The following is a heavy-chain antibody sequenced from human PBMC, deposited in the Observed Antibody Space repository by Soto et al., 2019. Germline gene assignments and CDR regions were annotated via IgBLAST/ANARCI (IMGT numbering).Heavy chain of an antibody. CDR3: ARDGYCSSTSCYTGDWFDP. CDR1: GYTFTSYA. D-gene: IGHD2-2*02. Sequence: GASVKVSCKASGYTFTSYAMNWVRQAPGQGLEWMGWINTNTGNPTYAQGFTGRFVFSLDTSVSTAYLQICSLKAEDTAVYYCARDGYCSSTSCYTGDWFDPWGQGTLVTVS. J-gene: IGHJ5*02. CDR2: INTNTGNP. V-gene: IGHV7-4-1*01.